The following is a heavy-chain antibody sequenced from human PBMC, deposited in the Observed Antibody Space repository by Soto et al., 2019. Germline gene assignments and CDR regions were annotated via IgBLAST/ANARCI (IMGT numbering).Heavy chain of an antibody. CDR1: GGSISSGGYS. CDR2: IYHSGST. Sequence: PSETLSLTCAVSGGSISSGGYSWSWIRQPPGKGLEWIGYIYHSGSTYYNPSLKSRVTISVDRSKNQFSLKLSSVTAADTAVYCCAREPHQYYFDYWGQGTLVTVCS. J-gene: IGHJ4*02. CDR3: AREPHQYYFDY. V-gene: IGHV4-30-2*01.